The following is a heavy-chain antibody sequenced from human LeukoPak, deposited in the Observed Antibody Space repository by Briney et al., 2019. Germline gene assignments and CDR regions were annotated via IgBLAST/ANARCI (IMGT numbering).Heavy chain of an antibody. CDR3: ARKGRGIEGRPEYYFDY. CDR2: IYYSGSS. D-gene: IGHD6-6*01. Sequence: PSKTLSLTCTVSGGSISSGGYYWSWIRQHPGEGLEWIGYIYYSGSSYYNPSLKSRVTISVDTSKNQFSLKLSSVTAADTAVYYCARKGRGIEGRPEYYFDYWGQGTLVTVSS. J-gene: IGHJ4*02. V-gene: IGHV4-31*03. CDR1: GGSISSGGYY.